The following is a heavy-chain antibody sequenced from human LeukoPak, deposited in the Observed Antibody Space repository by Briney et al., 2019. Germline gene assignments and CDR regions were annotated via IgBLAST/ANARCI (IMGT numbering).Heavy chain of an antibody. Sequence: GGSLRLSCAASGFTFSSYAMHWVRQAPGKRLEWVAVISYDGSNKYYADSVKGRFTISRDNSKNTLYLQMNSLRAEDTAVYYCARDRERGDYGYSFDYWGQGTLVTVSS. CDR2: ISYDGSNK. CDR1: GFTFSSYA. D-gene: IGHD3-10*01. CDR3: ARDRERGDYGYSFDY. V-gene: IGHV3-30*04. J-gene: IGHJ4*02.